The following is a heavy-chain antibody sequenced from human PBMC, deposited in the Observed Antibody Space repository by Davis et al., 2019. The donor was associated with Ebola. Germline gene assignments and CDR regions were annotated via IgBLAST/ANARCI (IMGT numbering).Heavy chain of an antibody. CDR1: GFTFTDYY. CDR2: VTSSGGGT. V-gene: IGHV3-23*01. Sequence: GESLKISCAASGFTFTDYYMGWVRQAPGKGLEWVSAVTSSGGGTYYANSVKGRFIISRDNSINTLYLQMNSLSVEDTAVYYCAKGGSGWPSDYSYGMGVWGKGTTVTVSS. D-gene: IGHD6-19*01. CDR3: AKGGSGWPSDYSYGMGV. J-gene: IGHJ6*04.